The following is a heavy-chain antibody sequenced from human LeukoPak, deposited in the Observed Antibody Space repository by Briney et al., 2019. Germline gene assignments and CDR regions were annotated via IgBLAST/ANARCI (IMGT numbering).Heavy chain of an antibody. V-gene: IGHV3-48*03. CDR1: GFTFSSYE. D-gene: IGHD5-12*01. CDR2: ISSSGSTI. CDR3: ARDTRQRGYSGYDSGYFDY. Sequence: PGGSLRLSCAASGFTFSSYEMNWVRQAPGKGLEWVSYISSSGSTIYYADSVKGRFTISRDKAKNSLYRLMNSLRAEDTAVYYCARDTRQRGYSGYDSGYFDYWGQGTLVAVSS. J-gene: IGHJ4*02.